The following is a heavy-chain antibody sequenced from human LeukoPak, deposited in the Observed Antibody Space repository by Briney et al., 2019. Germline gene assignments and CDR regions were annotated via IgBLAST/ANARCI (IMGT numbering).Heavy chain of an antibody. Sequence: QPGGSLRLCCAASGFTFSSYAMTWVRQAPGKGLEGVSTIAGSGDSTYYADSVKGRFSISRDNSKTTLYLQMSSLRAEDTAIYYCAKGDSNSPAVFDYWGQGTLVTVSS. J-gene: IGHJ4*02. CDR3: AKGDSNSPAVFDY. D-gene: IGHD6-13*01. V-gene: IGHV3-23*01. CDR2: IAGSGDST. CDR1: GFTFSSYA.